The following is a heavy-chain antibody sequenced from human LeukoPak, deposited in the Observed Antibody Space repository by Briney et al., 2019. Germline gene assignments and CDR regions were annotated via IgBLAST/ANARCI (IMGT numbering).Heavy chain of an antibody. Sequence: SVKVSCKASGGTFSSYAISWVRQAPGQGLEWMGRIIPILGIANYAQKFQGRVTITADKSTSTAYMELRSLRSDDTAVYYCARVGYYYDSSGYPYAFDIWGQGTMVTVSS. D-gene: IGHD3-22*01. CDR1: GGTFSSYA. CDR3: ARVGYYYDSSGYPYAFDI. CDR2: IIPILGIA. V-gene: IGHV1-69*04. J-gene: IGHJ3*02.